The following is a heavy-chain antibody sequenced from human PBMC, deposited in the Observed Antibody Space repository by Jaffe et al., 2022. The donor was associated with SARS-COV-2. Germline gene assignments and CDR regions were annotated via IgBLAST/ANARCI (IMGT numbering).Heavy chain of an antibody. Sequence: QLQLQESGPGLVKPSETLSLTCTVSGGSISGSRSFWGWIRQPPGKGLEWIGSIFYSGSSYYNPSLRSRVTISVDTSKNHFSLRLSSLTAADTAIYYCAREPNQDGDNWLDPWGLGTLVTVSS. J-gene: IGHJ5*02. V-gene: IGHV4-39*02. CDR3: AREPNQDGDNWLDP. D-gene: IGHD3-10*01. CDR2: IFYSGSS. CDR1: GGSISGSRSF.